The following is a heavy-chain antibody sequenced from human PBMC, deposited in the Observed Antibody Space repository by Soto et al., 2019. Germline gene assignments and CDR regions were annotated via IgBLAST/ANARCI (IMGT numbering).Heavy chain of an antibody. V-gene: IGHV3-21*01. J-gene: IGHJ4*02. Sequence: EVQLVESGGGLVKPGGSLRLSCAASGFTFSSYSMNWVRQAPGKGLEWVSSISSSSSYIYYADSVKGRFTISRDNAKNSLYLQMNSLRAEDTAVYYCARVVVVLAAGIDYWGQGTLVTVSS. CDR3: ARVVVVLAAGIDY. CDR1: GFTFSSYS. CDR2: ISSSSSYI. D-gene: IGHD2-2*01.